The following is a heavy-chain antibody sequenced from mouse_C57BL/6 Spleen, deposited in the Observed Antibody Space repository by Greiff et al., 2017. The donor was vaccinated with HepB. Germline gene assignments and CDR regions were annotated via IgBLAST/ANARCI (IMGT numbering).Heavy chain of an antibody. CDR3: TRCPYYFDY. J-gene: IGHJ2*01. CDR2: IDPDTGGT. Sequence: QVQLKESGAELVRPGASVTLSCKASGYTFTDYEMHWVKQTPVHGLEWIGAIDPDTGGTAYNQKFKGKAILTADKSSSTAYMELRSLTSEDSAVYYCTRCPYYFDYWGQGTTLTVSS. CDR1: GYTFTDYE. V-gene: IGHV1-15*01.